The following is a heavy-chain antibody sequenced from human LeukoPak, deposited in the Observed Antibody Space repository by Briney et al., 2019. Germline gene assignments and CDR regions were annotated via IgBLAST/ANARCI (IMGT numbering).Heavy chain of an antibody. Sequence: GGSLRLSCSASGFTFSSYAMHWVRQAPGKGLEYVSAISSNGGSTYYADSVKGRFTISRDNSKNTLYLQMSGLRAEDTAVYYCVKDPSSGWYPEYYFDYWGQGTLVTVSS. CDR3: VKDPSSGWYPEYYFDY. V-gene: IGHV3-64D*06. CDR1: GFTFSSYA. D-gene: IGHD6-19*01. CDR2: ISSNGGST. J-gene: IGHJ4*02.